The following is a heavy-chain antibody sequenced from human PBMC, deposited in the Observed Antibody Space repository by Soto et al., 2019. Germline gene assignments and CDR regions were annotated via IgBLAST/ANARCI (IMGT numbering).Heavy chain of an antibody. CDR1: GFTFSSYA. Sequence: GGSLRLSCAASGFTFSSYAMHWVRQAPGKGLEWVAAISYDGINKYYADSVKGRFTISRDNSKNTLYLQMNSLRSDDTAVYYCARDLTDSKDYGMDVWGQGTPVTVSS. J-gene: IGHJ6*02. D-gene: IGHD4-4*01. CDR3: ARDLTDSKDYGMDV. V-gene: IGHV3-30-3*01. CDR2: ISYDGINK.